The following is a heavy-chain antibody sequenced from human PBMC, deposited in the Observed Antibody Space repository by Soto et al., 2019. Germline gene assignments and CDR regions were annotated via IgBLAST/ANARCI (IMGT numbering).Heavy chain of an antibody. CDR2: ISXSGTN. CDR3: GSLEWSTAKIGV. D-gene: IGHD3-3*01. CDR1: GGSDSSRGSH. V-gene: IGHV4-61*08. J-gene: IGHJ6*02. Sequence: PSETVSLRCIVSGGSDSSRGSHWTWIRQSPGKGLEWIGYISXSGTNDYNPSLESRVTISLDTSKNQFSLKLTSATTADTAVYYCGSLEWSTAKIGVGGQGATVTVSS.